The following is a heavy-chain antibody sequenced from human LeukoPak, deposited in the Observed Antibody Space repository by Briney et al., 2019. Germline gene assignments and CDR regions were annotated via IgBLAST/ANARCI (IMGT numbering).Heavy chain of an antibody. V-gene: IGHV3-15*01. CDR2: IKSKTDGGTT. Sequence: GSLRLSCAASGFTFSNAWMSWVRQAPGKGLEWVGRIKSKTDGGTTDYAAPVKGRFTISRDDSKNTLYLQMNSLKTEDTAVYYCTTIRGYCSSTSCYALDYWGQGTLVTVSS. CDR3: TTIRGYCSSTSCYALDY. CDR1: GFTFSNAW. J-gene: IGHJ4*02. D-gene: IGHD2-2*01.